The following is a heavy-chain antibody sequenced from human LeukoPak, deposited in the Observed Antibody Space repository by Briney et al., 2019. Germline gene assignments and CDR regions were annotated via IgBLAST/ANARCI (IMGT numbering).Heavy chain of an antibody. CDR1: GGTFNSYA. Sequence: GASVKVSCKASGGTFNSYAISWVRQAPGQGLEWMGGIIPIFGTANYAQRFQGRVTITADESTSTAYMELSSLRSEDTAVYYCARDYYDSSGYLHAFDYWGQGTLVTVSS. D-gene: IGHD3-22*01. V-gene: IGHV1-69*13. CDR2: IIPIFGTA. J-gene: IGHJ4*02. CDR3: ARDYYDSSGYLHAFDY.